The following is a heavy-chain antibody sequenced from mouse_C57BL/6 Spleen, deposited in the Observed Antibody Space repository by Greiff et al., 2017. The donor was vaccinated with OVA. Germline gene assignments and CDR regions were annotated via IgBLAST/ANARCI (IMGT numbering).Heavy chain of an antibody. D-gene: IGHD1-1*01. CDR3: ARCYYGSSYVEYAMEY. V-gene: IGHV1-64*01. CDR1: GYTFTSYW. CDR2: IHPNSGST. J-gene: IGHJ4*01. Sequence: QVQLQQPGAELVKPGASVKLSCKASGYTFTSYWMHWVKQRPGQGLEWIGMIHPNSGSTNYNEKFKSKATLTVDKSSSTAYMQLSSLTSEDSAVYYCARCYYGSSYVEYAMEYWGKGTTVTVSS.